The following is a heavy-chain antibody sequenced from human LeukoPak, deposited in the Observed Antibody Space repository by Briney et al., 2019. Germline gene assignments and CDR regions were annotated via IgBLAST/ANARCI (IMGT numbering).Heavy chain of an antibody. D-gene: IGHD2-15*01. CDR3: ARVTWWPSIPFDY. J-gene: IGHJ4*02. CDR2: INHSGST. Sequence: SETLSLTCAVYGGSFSGYYWSWIRQPPGKGLEWIGEINHSGSTNYNPSLKSRVTISVDTSKNQFSLKLSSVTAADTAVYYCARVTWWPSIPFDYWGQGTLVTVSS. V-gene: IGHV4-34*01. CDR1: GGSFSGYY.